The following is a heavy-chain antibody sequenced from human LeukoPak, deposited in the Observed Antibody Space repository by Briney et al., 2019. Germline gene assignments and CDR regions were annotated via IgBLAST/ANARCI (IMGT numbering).Heavy chain of an antibody. CDR1: GYSFTSYW. J-gene: IGHJ3*02. CDR2: IDPSDSYT. D-gene: IGHD3-22*01. V-gene: IGHV5-10-1*01. CDR3: ARQGFYYDSSGFAFDI. Sequence: GESLKISCKGSGYSFTSYWISWVRQMPGKGLEWMGRIDPSDSYTNYSPSFQGHVTISADKSISTAYLQWSSLKASDTAMYYCARQGFYYDSSGFAFDIWGQGTMVTVSS.